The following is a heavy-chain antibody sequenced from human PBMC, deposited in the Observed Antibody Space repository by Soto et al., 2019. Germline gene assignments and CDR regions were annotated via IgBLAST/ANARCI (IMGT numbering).Heavy chain of an antibody. CDR1: GGTFSSYA. D-gene: IGHD2-2*01. J-gene: IGHJ6*02. CDR2: IIPISGTA. V-gene: IGHV1-69*01. CDR3: ARAQGSSTSLEIYYYYYYGMDV. Sequence: QVQLVQSGAEVKKPGSSVKVSCKASGGTFSSYAISWVRQAPGQGLEWMGVIIPISGTANYAQKFQGRVTITADESTSTAYMELSSLRSEATAVYYCARAQGSSTSLEIYYYYYYGMDVWGQGTTVTVSS.